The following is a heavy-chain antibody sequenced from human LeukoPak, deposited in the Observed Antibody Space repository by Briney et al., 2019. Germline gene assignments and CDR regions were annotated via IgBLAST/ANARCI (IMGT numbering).Heavy chain of an antibody. CDR3: ARDQGYAFDY. V-gene: IGHV3-11*05. CDR2: IRTTSEGANYA. J-gene: IGHJ4*02. CDR1: GFXLSDCP. Sequence: GGSLRLSCGTSGFXLSDCPMNWVRQAPGKGLEWVSNIRTTSEGANYAIYADSVKGRVTFSRDDAKNTLYLHMRSLRDDDTAIYYCARDQGYAFDYWGQGILVTVSS. D-gene: IGHD2-15*01.